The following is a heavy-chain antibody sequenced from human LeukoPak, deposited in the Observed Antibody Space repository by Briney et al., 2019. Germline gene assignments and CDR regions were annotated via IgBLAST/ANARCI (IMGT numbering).Heavy chain of an antibody. D-gene: IGHD3-22*01. J-gene: IGHJ4*02. Sequence: GGSLRLSCAASGFTFSSYWMSWVRQAPGKGLEWVANIKQDGSEKYYVDSVKGRFTISRDNAKNSLYLQMNSLRAEDTAVYYCARRSMYYYDSSGYSYWGQGTLVTVSS. CDR2: IKQDGSEK. CDR1: GFTFSSYW. V-gene: IGHV3-7*01. CDR3: ARRSMYYYDSSGYSY.